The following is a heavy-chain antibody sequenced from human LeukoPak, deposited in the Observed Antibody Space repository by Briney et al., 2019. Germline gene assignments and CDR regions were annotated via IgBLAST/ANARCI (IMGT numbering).Heavy chain of an antibody. Sequence: PGKSLKISCKGSGYSFTSYWIGWVRQMPGKGLEWMGIIYPGDSDTRYSPSFQGQVTISADKSISTAYLQWSSLKASDTAMYYCARGSGSYHTAYMNWGQGSLVTVSS. CDR2: IYPGDSDT. V-gene: IGHV5-51*01. D-gene: IGHD1-26*01. J-gene: IGHJ4*02. CDR1: GYSFTSYW. CDR3: ARGSGSYHTAYMN.